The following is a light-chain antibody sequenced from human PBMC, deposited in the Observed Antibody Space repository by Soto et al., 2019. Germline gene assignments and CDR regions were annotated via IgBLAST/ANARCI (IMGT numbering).Light chain of an antibody. CDR1: QSVNSN. Sequence: EIGMTQSPATLSVSPGERATLSCRASQSVNSNLAWYQQKPGHSPRLLIYGASTRVTGIPARFSGSGSGTEFTLTISSLQSEDFAIYYCQQHNSWPPVFGQGTKLEIK. V-gene: IGKV3-15*01. CDR2: GAS. CDR3: QQHNSWPPV. J-gene: IGKJ2*01.